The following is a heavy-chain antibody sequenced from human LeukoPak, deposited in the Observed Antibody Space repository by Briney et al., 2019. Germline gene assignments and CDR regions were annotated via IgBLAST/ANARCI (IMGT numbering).Heavy chain of an antibody. CDR1: GGSFSGYY. D-gene: IGHD3-10*01. J-gene: IGHJ4*02. CDR3: ARGRNYYGSGSPLDY. V-gene: IGHV4-34*01. Sequence: SETLSLTCAVYGGSFSGYYWSWIRQPPGKGLEWIGVINHSGSTNYNPSLKSRVTISVDTSKNQFSLKLSSVTAADTAVYYCARGRNYYGSGSPLDYWGQGTLVTVSS. CDR2: INHSGST.